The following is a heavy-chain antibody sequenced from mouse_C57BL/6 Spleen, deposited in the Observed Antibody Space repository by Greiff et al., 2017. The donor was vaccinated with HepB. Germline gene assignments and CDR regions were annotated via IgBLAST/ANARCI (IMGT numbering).Heavy chain of an antibody. Sequence: QVQLQQSGAELARPGASVKLSCKASGYTFTSYGISWVKQRTGQGLEWIGEIYPRSGNTYYNEKFKGKATLTADKSSSTAYMELRSLTSEDSAVYFCARFFTTVVATDWYFDVWGTGTTVTVSS. J-gene: IGHJ1*03. CDR3: ARFFTTVVATDWYFDV. V-gene: IGHV1-81*01. D-gene: IGHD1-1*01. CDR1: GYTFTSYG. CDR2: IYPRSGNT.